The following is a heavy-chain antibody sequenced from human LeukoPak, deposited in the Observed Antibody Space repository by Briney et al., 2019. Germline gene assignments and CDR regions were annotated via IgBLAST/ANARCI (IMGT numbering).Heavy chain of an antibody. CDR2: IYYRGST. J-gene: IGHJ4*02. CDR1: GGSITEISYS. D-gene: IGHD1-26*01. Sequence: SETLSPTCSVSGGSITEISYSWGWIRQPPGKRLEGIGNIYYRGSTNNNPSLESRVVISVDTSRNQFSLTLTSVTATDTAVYYCARQGVVGATGFDFWGQGFLVTVSS. CDR3: ARQGVVGATGFDF. V-gene: IGHV4-39*01.